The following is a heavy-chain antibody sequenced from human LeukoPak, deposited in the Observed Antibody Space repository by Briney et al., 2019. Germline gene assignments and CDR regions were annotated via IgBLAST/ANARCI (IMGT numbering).Heavy chain of an antibody. Sequence: AGGSLRLSCAASGFTFSSYAMHWVRQAPGKGLEWVAVISYDGSNKYYADSVKGRFTISRDNSKNTLYLQMNSLRAEDTAVYYCARPCQDYYDSTPFFDYWGQGTLVTVSS. CDR2: ISYDGSNK. V-gene: IGHV3-30*04. CDR1: GFTFSSYA. J-gene: IGHJ4*02. CDR3: ARPCQDYYDSTPFFDY. D-gene: IGHD3-22*01.